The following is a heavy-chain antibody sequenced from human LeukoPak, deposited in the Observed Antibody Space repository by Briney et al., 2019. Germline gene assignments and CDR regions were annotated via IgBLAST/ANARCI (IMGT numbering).Heavy chain of an antibody. CDR1: GGSINYYY. J-gene: IGHJ6*03. CDR3: ARDSRYSDTSGYYYSHYYMDV. D-gene: IGHD3-22*01. V-gene: IGHV4-59*01. Sequence: SETLSLTCTVSGGSINYYYWSWIRQPPGKGLEYIGYIYSSGGTNYNPYLKSRVTMSVDTSKNQCSLKLSSVTAADTAVYYCARDSRYSDTSGYYYSHYYMDVWGKGTTVTVSS. CDR2: IYSSGGT.